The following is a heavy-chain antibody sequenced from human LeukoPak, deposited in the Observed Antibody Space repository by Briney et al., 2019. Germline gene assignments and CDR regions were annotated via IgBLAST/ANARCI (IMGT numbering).Heavy chain of an antibody. Sequence: SETLSLTCTVSGGSISSYYWSWIRQPPGKGLEWIGYIFYSGSTNYNPSLKSRVTISVDTSKNQFFLKLSSVSAADTAVYYCARRAYSSGWSFDYWGQGTLVTVSS. CDR1: GGSISSYY. CDR2: IFYSGST. V-gene: IGHV4-59*08. J-gene: IGHJ4*02. D-gene: IGHD6-19*01. CDR3: ARRAYSSGWSFDY.